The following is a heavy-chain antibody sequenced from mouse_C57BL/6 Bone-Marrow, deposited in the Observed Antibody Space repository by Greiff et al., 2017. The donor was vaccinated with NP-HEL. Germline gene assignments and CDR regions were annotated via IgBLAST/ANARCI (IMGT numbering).Heavy chain of an antibody. CDR2: ISSGGDYI. J-gene: IGHJ3*01. CDR3: TRDRIEGYYGAWFAY. V-gene: IGHV5-9-1*02. CDR1: GFTFSSYA. D-gene: IGHD2-3*01. Sequence: EVKLVESGEGLVKPGGSLKLSCAASGFTFSSYAMSWVRQTPEKRLEWVAYISSGGDYIYYADTVKGRFTISRDNARNTLYLQMSSLKSEDTAMYYCTRDRIEGYYGAWFAYWGQGTLVTVSA.